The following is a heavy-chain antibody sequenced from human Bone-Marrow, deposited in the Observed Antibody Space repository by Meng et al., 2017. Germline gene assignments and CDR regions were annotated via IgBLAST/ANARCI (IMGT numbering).Heavy chain of an antibody. D-gene: IGHD3-16*01. CDR2: IYYSGST. CDR1: GGSITSSSYY. Sequence: QLQLQESGPGLVKPSETLSLTCTVSGGSITSSSYYWGWIRQPPGKGREWIGSIYYSGSTYYNPSLKSRVTISVDTSKNQFSLKLSSVTAADTAVFYCASIEVMRRNYFDYWGQGTLVTVSS. CDR3: ASIEVMRRNYFDY. J-gene: IGHJ4*02. V-gene: IGHV4-39*01.